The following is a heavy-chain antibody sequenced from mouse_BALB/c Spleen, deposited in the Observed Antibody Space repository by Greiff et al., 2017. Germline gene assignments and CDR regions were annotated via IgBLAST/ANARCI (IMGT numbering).Heavy chain of an antibody. Sequence: QVQLQQSGPELVKPGASVKISCKASGYAFSSSWMNWVKQRPGQGLEWIGRIYPGDGDTNYNGKFKGKATLTADKSSSTAYMQLSSLTSVDSAVYFCARSTIYYYAMDSWGQGTSVTVSS. CDR3: ARSTIYYYAMDS. J-gene: IGHJ4*01. CDR1: GYAFSSSW. V-gene: IGHV1-82*01. CDR2: IYPGDGDT.